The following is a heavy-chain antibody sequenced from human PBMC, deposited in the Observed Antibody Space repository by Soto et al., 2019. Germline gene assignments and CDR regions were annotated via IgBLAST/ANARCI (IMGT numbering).Heavy chain of an antibody. CDR3: AHRSMITFGGVIVN. D-gene: IGHD3-16*02. CDR2: IYWDDDK. CDR1: GFSLSTSGVG. J-gene: IGHJ4*02. V-gene: IGHV2-5*02. Sequence: QITLKESGPTLVKPTQTLTLTCTFSGFSLSTSGVGGGWIRQPPGKALEWLALIYWDDDKRYSPSLKSRLTITKDTSKNQVVLTMTNMDPVDTATYYCAHRSMITFGGVIVNWGQGTLVTVSS.